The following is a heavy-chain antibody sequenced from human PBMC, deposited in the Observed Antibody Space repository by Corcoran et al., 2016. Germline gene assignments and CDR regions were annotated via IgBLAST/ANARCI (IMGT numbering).Heavy chain of an antibody. Sequence: EVQLVESGGGLVQPGGSLRLSCAVSEFAFDTYWMNWVRQAPGKGLEWVANIKGGENEKYYVDSVKGRFTISRDNAKNLVFLQMNSLRAEDTAVYYCARSSWNDYWGQGTLVTVSS. J-gene: IGHJ4*02. CDR2: IKGGENEK. CDR1: EFAFDTYW. V-gene: IGHV3-7*01. D-gene: IGHD6-13*01. CDR3: ARSSWNDY.